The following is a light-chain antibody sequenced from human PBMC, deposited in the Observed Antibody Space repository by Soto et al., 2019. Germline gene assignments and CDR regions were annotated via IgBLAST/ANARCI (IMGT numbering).Light chain of an antibody. V-gene: IGKV3-11*01. CDR2: DAS. CDR1: QSVSSH. J-gene: IGKJ4*01. Sequence: DIVLTQSPATLSLSPGERATLSCRASQSVSSHLAWYQQKPGQAPRLLIYDASNRATGIPARFSGSGSGTDFTLTISSLEPEYFGVYYCQHRSGWPLTFGGGTKVEI. CDR3: QHRSGWPLT.